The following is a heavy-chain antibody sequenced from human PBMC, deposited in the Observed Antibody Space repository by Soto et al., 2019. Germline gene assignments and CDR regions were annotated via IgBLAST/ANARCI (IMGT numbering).Heavy chain of an antibody. V-gene: IGHV3-23*01. CDR1: GFTFSDYA. D-gene: IGHD1-20*01. CDR2: IFGSGDLT. Sequence: GGSLRLSCAASGFTFSDYAMAWVRQASTRGLEWVSAIFGSGDLTFYADSVKGRFTISRDNSKSTLYLPMNNLRVQDTATYYCSRYGVTANCKNDMFYALDVWGRGTTVTVSS. CDR3: SRYGVTANCKNDMFYALDV. J-gene: IGHJ6*02.